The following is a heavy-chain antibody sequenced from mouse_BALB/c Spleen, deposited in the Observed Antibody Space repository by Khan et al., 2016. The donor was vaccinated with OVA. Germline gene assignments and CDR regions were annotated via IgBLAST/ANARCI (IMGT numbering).Heavy chain of an antibody. D-gene: IGHD2-1*01. CDR1: GYTLTNYG. V-gene: IGHV9-3-1*01. CDR2: INTYTGEP. J-gene: IGHJ3*01. CDR3: ARSNGNYWFAY. Sequence: QIQLVQSGPELKKPGETVKISYKASGYTLTNYGMNWVKQAPGKGLKWMGWINTYTGEPTYAEDFKGRIAFSLETSASTAYLQIHNLTNEDTATYFCARSNGNYWFAYWGQGTLVTVS.